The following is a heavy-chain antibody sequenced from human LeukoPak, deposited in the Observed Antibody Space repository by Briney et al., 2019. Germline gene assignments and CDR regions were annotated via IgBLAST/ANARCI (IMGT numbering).Heavy chain of an antibody. J-gene: IGHJ6*03. CDR1: GFTFSSYS. CDR2: ISSSSSYI. Sequence: GGSLRLSCAASGFTFSSYSMNWVRQAPGKGLEWVSSISSSSSYIYYADSVKGRFTISRDNAKNSLYLQMNSLRAEDTAVYYCAREGYYDSSGRALFYYYYYMDVWGKGTTVTVSS. CDR3: AREGYYDSSGRALFYYYYYMDV. D-gene: IGHD3-22*01. V-gene: IGHV3-21*01.